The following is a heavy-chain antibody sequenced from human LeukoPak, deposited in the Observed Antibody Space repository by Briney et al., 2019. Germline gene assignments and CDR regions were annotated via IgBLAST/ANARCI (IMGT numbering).Heavy chain of an antibody. CDR1: GYTFTSCG. CDR3: ARVIAARAGSYYYYYYMDV. CDR2: ISAYNGNT. D-gene: IGHD6-6*01. J-gene: IGHJ6*03. V-gene: IGHV1-18*01. Sequence: GASVKVSCKASGYTFTSCGISWVRQAPGQGLELMGWISAYNGNTNYAQKLQGRATMTTDTSTSTAYMELRSLRSDDTAVYYCARVIAARAGSYYYYYYMDVWGKGTTVTVSS.